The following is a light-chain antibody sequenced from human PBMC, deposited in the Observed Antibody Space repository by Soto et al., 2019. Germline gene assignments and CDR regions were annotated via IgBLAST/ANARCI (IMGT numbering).Light chain of an antibody. CDR1: SSDVGAYNY. CDR2: DVS. CDR3: CSYADNYSYV. V-gene: IGLV2-11*01. Sequence: QSVLTQPRSVSGSPGQSVTISCTGTSSDVGAYNYVSWYQQHPGKAPKLMTYDVSKRPSGVPDRFSGSKSGNTASLTISGLQAEDEADYYCCSYADNYSYVFGTGTQLTVL. J-gene: IGLJ1*01.